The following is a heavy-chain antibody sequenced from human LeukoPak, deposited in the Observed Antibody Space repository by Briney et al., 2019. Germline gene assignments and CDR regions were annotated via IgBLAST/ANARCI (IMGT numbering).Heavy chain of an antibody. CDR2: ISSTNKYI. V-gene: IGHV3-21*04. D-gene: IGHD4-17*01. CDR1: GFAFSSYT. Sequence: PGGSLRLSCAASGFAFSSYTINWVRQAPGEGLEWVSSISSTNKYIYYADSVRGRFTISRDNSKNTLYLQMNSLRAEDTAVYYCAKAPPPDYVAPPYYFDYWGQGTLVTVSS. J-gene: IGHJ4*02. CDR3: AKAPPPDYVAPPYYFDY.